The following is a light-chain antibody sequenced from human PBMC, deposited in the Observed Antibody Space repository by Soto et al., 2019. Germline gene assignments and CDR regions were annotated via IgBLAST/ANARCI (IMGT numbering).Light chain of an antibody. CDR2: DVS. CDR1: SSNIGSST. V-gene: IGLV2-14*01. J-gene: IGLJ1*01. CDR3: SSYTSSSTPNYV. Sequence: QSVLTQPPSASGTPGQRVTISCSGSSSNIGSSTVNWYQQHPGKAPKLMIYDVSNRPSGVSNRFSGSKSGNTASLTISGLQAEDEADYYCSSYTSSSTPNYVFGTGTKLTVL.